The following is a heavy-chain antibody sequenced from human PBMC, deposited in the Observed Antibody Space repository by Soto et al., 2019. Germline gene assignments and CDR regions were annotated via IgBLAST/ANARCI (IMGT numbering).Heavy chain of an antibody. Sequence: PGGSLRLSCASSVFTFSSYGMHCVRHSPGKGLQWVAVISSDGSNKFYADSVKGRFTISRDNYENTLYLQMNSLRAEDTAVYYCASRVLAGTYGDPYFKHWGQGTLVTVSS. CDR1: VFTFSSYG. D-gene: IGHD1-26*01. J-gene: IGHJ1*01. CDR2: ISSDGSNK. V-gene: IGHV3-30*03. CDR3: ASRVLAGTYGDPYFKH.